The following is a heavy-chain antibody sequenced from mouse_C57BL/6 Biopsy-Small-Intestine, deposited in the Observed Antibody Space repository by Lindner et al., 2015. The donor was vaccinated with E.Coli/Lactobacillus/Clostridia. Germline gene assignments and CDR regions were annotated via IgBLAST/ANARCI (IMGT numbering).Heavy chain of an antibody. J-gene: IGHJ2*01. D-gene: IGHD6-1*01. CDR3: ARSPSPYFDY. CDR1: GYAFSSYW. CDR2: IYPGDGDT. V-gene: IGHV1-80*01. Sequence: VQLQESGPELVKPGASVKISCKASGYAFSSYWMNWVKQRPGKGLERIGQIYPGDGDTNYNGKFKGKATLTADKSSSTAYMQLSSLTSEDSAVYFCARSPSPYFDYWGQGTTLTVSS.